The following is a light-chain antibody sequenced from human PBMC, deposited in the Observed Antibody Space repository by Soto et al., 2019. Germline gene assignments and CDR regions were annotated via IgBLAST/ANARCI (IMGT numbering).Light chain of an antibody. CDR1: QSVTSSF. CDR2: GAS. CDR3: QHYHT. V-gene: IGKV3-20*01. Sequence: EIVLTQSPVTLSLSPGERATLSCGASQSVTSSFLAWYQQKPGQAPRLLIYGASSRATAIPDRFSGSGSWTDFTLTISRLEPEDYAVYYCQHYHTFGQGTQVDIE. J-gene: IGKJ1*01.